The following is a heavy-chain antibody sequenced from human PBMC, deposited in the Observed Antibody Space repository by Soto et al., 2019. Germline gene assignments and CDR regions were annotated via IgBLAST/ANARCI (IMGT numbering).Heavy chain of an antibody. Sequence: ETLSLTCTVSGGSISSGDYYWSWIRQPPGKGLEWVSAISPSASDTLYADSVKGRFTISRDNSQNTLFLQMTSLRADDTAVYYCAKGGYTFAYEWGQGALVTSPQ. D-gene: IGHD5-18*01. J-gene: IGHJ4*02. CDR1: GGSISSGDYY. CDR3: AKGGYTFAYE. V-gene: IGHV3-23*01. CDR2: ISPSASDT.